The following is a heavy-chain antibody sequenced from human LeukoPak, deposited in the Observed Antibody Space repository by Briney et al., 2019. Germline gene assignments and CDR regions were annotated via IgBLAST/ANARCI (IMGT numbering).Heavy chain of an antibody. D-gene: IGHD1-26*01. CDR3: ASPPLSSAMYYAH. V-gene: IGHV1-2*02. J-gene: IGHJ4*02. Sequence: VASVKVSCKASGYNFSGHYMHWVRQAPGQGLEWMGWVKPDDGDTNYAQNFQGRVTMTRDTSISTAYMELSSLRSDDTAVYYCASPPLSSAMYYAHWGQGTLGTVSS. CDR2: VKPDDGDT. CDR1: GYNFSGHY.